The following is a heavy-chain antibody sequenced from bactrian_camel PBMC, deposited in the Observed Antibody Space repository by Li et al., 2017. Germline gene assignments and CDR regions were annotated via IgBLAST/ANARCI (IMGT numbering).Heavy chain of an antibody. CDR1: KSIYSTYC. CDR2: IYIGGSTT. J-gene: IGHJ4*01. Sequence: HVQLVESGGGSVQAGGSLRLSCAVSKSIYSTYCMGWFRQAPGKEREGVAHIYIGGSTTYYADSVKGRFTISQDTAKNTLYLQMTNLKPEDTAMYYCAADSDQFCSIATMRPNYWGQGTQVTVS. CDR3: AADSDQFCSIATMRPNY. D-gene: IGHD4*01. V-gene: IGHV3S1*01.